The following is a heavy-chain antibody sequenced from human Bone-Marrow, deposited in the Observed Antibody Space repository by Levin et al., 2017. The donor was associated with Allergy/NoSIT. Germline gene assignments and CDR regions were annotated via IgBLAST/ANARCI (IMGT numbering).Heavy chain of an antibody. Sequence: PGGSLRLSCSVSGFTLSTYSMNWVRQAPGKGLEWVSYISFISNTMYYGDSVKGRFTISGDIAENSLYLQMSSLTAEDTAVYYCARVLKAPGHPSDYWGQGTLVTV. CDR2: ISFISNTM. V-gene: IGHV3-48*01. J-gene: IGHJ4*02. CDR1: GFTLSTYS. D-gene: IGHD3-16*01. CDR3: ARVLKAPGHPSDY.